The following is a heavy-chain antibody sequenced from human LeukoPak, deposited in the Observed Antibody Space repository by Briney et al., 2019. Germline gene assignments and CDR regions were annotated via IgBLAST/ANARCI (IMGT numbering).Heavy chain of an antibody. D-gene: IGHD5-12*01. V-gene: IGHV3-48*02. CDR1: GFTFSSYG. CDR2: ISGSSDSI. Sequence: PGGSLRLSCAASGFTFSSYGMNWVRQAPGKRLEWVSYISGSSDSIYYADSVKGRFTISRDNAENSLYLQMNSLRDEDTAVYYCARAMRSGYDYWGQGTLVTVSS. J-gene: IGHJ4*02. CDR3: ARAMRSGYDY.